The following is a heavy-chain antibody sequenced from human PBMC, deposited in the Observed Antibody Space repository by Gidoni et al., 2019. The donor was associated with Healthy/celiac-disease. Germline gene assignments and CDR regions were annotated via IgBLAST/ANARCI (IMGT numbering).Heavy chain of an antibody. CDR3: AKDTPAYYYDSSGYYKPYNWFDP. V-gene: IGHV3-23*01. CDR2: ISGSGGST. Sequence: EVQLLDSGGGLVQPGGSLRLACAASGFTFSSYAMSWVRQAPGKGLEWVSAISGSGGSTYYADSVKGRFTISRDNSKNTLYLQMNSLRAEDTAVYYCAKDTPAYYYDSSGYYKPYNWFDPWGQGTLVTVSS. J-gene: IGHJ5*02. D-gene: IGHD3-22*01. CDR1: GFTFSSYA.